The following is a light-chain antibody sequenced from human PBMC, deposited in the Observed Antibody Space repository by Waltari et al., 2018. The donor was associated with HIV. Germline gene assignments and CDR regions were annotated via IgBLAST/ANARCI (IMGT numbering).Light chain of an antibody. V-gene: IGLV3-1*01. CDR2: QDN. CDR3: QAWDSSLVV. CDR1: KLGEKY. J-gene: IGLJ2*01. Sequence: SYELTQPPSVSVSPGQTASITCFGDKLGEKYACWYQQKPGQSPVLVIYQDNKRPSGIPERFSGSNSGNTATLTISGTQAMDEADYYCQAWDSSLVVFGGGTKLTVL.